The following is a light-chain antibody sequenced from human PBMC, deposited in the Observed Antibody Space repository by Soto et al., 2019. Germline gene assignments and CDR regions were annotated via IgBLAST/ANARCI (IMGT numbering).Light chain of an antibody. V-gene: IGLV1-40*01. J-gene: IGLJ2*01. Sequence: QSVLTQPPSVSGAPGQRVTIPCTGSSSNIGSYYDVHWYQQLPGTVPKLLIYGDNNRPSGVPDRFSGSKSGTSASLAITGLQAEDEADYYCQSYDSSRCHVVFGGGTKLTVL. CDR1: SSNIGSYYD. CDR2: GDN. CDR3: QSYDSSRCHVV.